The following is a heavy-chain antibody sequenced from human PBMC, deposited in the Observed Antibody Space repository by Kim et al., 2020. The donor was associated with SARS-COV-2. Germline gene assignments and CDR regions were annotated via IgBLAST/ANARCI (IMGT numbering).Heavy chain of an antibody. Sequence: GGSLRLSCAASGFTFRSQMMHWVRQTPGNGMVWVSRISEDASRIDYADAVNGRFTISRDNAKNTLYLQMDSLRLEDTAVYYCVKGMTPMGGYWGQGTQVIVSS. D-gene: IGHD3-16*01. CDR2: ISEDASRI. J-gene: IGHJ4*02. CDR3: VKGMTPMGGY. CDR1: GFTFRSQM. V-gene: IGHV3-74*01.